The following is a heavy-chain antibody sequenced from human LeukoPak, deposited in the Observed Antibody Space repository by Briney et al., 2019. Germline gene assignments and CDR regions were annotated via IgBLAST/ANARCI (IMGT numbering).Heavy chain of an antibody. CDR1: GFTVSSNY. V-gene: IGHV3-53*01. J-gene: IGHJ4*02. Sequence: GGSLRLSCAASGFTVSSNYMSWVRQAPGKGLEWVSVIYSGGNTYYADSVKDRFTISRDNSKNTLYLQMNSLRAEDTAVYYCARGRRRIAAPGATPPAPYFDFWGQGTLVTVSS. CDR3: ARGRRRIAAPGATPPAPYFDF. D-gene: IGHD6-13*01. CDR2: IYSGGNT.